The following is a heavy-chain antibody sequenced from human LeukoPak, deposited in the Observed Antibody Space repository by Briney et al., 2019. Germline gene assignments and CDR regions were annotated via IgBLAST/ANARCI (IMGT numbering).Heavy chain of an antibody. J-gene: IGHJ4*02. CDR1: GFTFSSYG. CDR3: AKDRSGSYSQGLDY. V-gene: IGHV3-30*02. D-gene: IGHD1-26*01. Sequence: GGSLRLSCAASGFTFSSYGMHWVRQAPGKGLEWVAIIRYDGSNKYYADSVKGRFTISRDNSKNTLYLQMNSLRAEDTAVYYCAKDRSGSYSQGLDYWGQGTLVTVSS. CDR2: IRYDGSNK.